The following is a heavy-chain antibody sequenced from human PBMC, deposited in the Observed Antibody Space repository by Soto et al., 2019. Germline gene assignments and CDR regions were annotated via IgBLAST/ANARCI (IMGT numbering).Heavy chain of an antibody. V-gene: IGHV3-23*01. CDR1: GFTFSSYA. J-gene: IGHJ6*03. Sequence: GGSLRLSCAASGFTFSSYAMSWVRQAPGKGLEWVSAISGSGGSTYYADSVKGRFTISRDNSKNTLYLQMNSLRAEDTAVYYCAKSPGREPYNYYYYMDVWGKGTTVTVSS. CDR3: AKSPGREPYNYYYYMDV. D-gene: IGHD2-2*02. CDR2: ISGSGGST.